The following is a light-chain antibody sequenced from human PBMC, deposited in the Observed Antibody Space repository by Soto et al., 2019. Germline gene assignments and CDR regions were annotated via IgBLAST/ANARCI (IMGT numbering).Light chain of an antibody. Sequence: SWRPVERATLSCTASQSVASSCLAWYQRKPGQAPRLLIHTTSIRATDIPDRFSGSGSGTDFTLTISRLEPEDFAVYYCQQYGSSGTFGQGTRWIS. J-gene: IGKJ1*01. CDR2: TTS. V-gene: IGKV3-20*01. CDR1: QSVASSC. CDR3: QQYGSSGT.